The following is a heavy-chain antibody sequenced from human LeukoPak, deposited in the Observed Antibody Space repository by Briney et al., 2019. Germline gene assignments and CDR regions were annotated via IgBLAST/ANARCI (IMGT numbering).Heavy chain of an antibody. CDR1: GFTFSSYS. J-gene: IGHJ6*03. Sequence: GGSLRLSCAASGFTFSSYSMNWVRQAPGKGLEWVSYISSSSSTIYYADSVKGRFTISRDNAKNSVYLQMNSLRAEDTAVYYCAREREWELRVYYYYMDVWGKGTTVTVSS. V-gene: IGHV3-48*04. CDR3: AREREWELRVYYYYMDV. CDR2: ISSSSSTI. D-gene: IGHD1-26*01.